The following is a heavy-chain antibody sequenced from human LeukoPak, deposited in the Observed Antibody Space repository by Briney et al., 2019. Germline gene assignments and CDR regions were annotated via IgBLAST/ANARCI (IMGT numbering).Heavy chain of an antibody. V-gene: IGHV3-11*05. CDR3: AKAPGGYIVDAFDI. CDR2: ISGGSEYI. D-gene: IGHD3-22*01. Sequence: PGGSLRLSCAASGFTFSDYYMSWVRQAPGKGLEWVSYISGGSEYINYADSVRGRFTISRDNAKNSLYLQMNSLRAEDMALYYCAKAPGGYIVDAFDIWGQGTMVTVSS. J-gene: IGHJ3*02. CDR1: GFTFSDYY.